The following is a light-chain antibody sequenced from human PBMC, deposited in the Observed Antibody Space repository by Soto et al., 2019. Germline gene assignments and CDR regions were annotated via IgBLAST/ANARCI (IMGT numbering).Light chain of an antibody. V-gene: IGKV3-11*01. Sequence: EIVLTQSPGTLSLSPGERATLSCGASQSVSSNLAWYQQKPGQAPRLLIYDASSRATGIPARFSGSGSGTDFTLTISSLEPEDFAVYYCQQRSSAITFGQGTLLEVK. CDR3: QQRSSAIT. J-gene: IGKJ5*01. CDR2: DAS. CDR1: QSVSSN.